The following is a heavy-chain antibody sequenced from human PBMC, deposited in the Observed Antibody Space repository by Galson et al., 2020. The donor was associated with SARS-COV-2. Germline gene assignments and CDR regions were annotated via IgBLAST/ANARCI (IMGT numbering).Heavy chain of an antibody. V-gene: IGHV4-39*07. CDR2: IYYSGST. J-gene: IGHJ3*02. CDR1: GGSISSSSYY. Sequence: SETLSLTCTVSGGSISSSSYYWGWIRQPPGKGLEWIGSIYYSGSTYYNPSLKSRVTISVDTSKNQFSLKLSSVTAADTAVYYCARGDSSSWYYDAFDIWGQGTMVTVSS. D-gene: IGHD6-13*01. CDR3: ARGDSSSWYYDAFDI.